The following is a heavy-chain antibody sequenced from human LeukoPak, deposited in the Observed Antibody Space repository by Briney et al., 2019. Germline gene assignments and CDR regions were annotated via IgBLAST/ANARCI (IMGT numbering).Heavy chain of an antibody. CDR2: ISYDGSNK. V-gene: IGHV3-30*04. Sequence: GGSLRLSCAASGFTFSSYAMHWVRQAPGKGLEWVAVISYDGSNKYYADSVKGRFTISRDNSKNTLYLQMNSLRAEDTAVYYCAGDPDCSGGSCYSFYFDYWGQGTLVTVSS. J-gene: IGHJ4*02. CDR3: AGDPDCSGGSCYSFYFDY. CDR1: GFTFSSYA. D-gene: IGHD2-15*01.